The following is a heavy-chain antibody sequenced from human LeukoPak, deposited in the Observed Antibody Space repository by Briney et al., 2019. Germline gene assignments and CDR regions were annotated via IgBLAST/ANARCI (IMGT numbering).Heavy chain of an antibody. CDR1: GFTFSSYG. D-gene: IGHD3-22*01. CDR3: ARAYDSSGYYYVDYYGMDV. V-gene: IGHV3-33*01. J-gene: IGHJ6*02. CDR2: IWYDGSNK. Sequence: GGSLRLSCAASGFTFSSYGMHWVRQAPGKGLEWVAVIWYDGSNKYYADSVKGRFTISRDNSKNTLYLQMNSLRAEDTAVYYCARAYDSSGYYYVDYYGMDVWGQGTTVTVSS.